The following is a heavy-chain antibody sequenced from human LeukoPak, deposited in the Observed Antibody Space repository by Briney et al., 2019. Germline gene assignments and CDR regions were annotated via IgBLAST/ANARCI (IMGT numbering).Heavy chain of an antibody. Sequence: PGGSLSLSCAASGFPVSTSFMSWVRQAPGKGLEWVSVIYSGGSTYYADSVKGRFTISRDNSKNTLYLQMNSLRAEDTAVYYCVRDGVDYSFEYWGQGTLVTVSS. D-gene: IGHD4-11*01. J-gene: IGHJ4*02. CDR2: IYSGGST. CDR3: VRDGVDYSFEY. V-gene: IGHV3-53*01. CDR1: GFPVSTSF.